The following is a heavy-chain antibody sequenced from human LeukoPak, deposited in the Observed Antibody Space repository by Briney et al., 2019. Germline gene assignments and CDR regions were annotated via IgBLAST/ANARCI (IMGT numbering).Heavy chain of an antibody. V-gene: IGHV3-53*01. Sequence: GGSLRLSCAASGFTVSGTYMSWVRQAPGKRLEWVSIIYSDDTRYSADSVKGRFTISRDNSKNTLYLQMNSLRAEDTAVYYCARSDYTSGWYFYYWGQGTLVTVSS. CDR3: ARSDYTSGWYFYY. CDR2: IYSDDTR. CDR1: GFTVSGTY. D-gene: IGHD6-19*01. J-gene: IGHJ4*02.